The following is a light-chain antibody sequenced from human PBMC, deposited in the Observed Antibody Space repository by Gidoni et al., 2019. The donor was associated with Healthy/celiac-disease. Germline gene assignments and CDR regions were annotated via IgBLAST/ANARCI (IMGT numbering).Light chain of an antibody. J-gene: IGKJ1*01. CDR1: QSVSSY. CDR3: QQRSNWPPWT. Sequence: ELVFTHSPATLSLSQGERATLTCRASQSVSSYLAWYQQKPGQAPRLLIYDASNRANGTPARLSGSGSGTDFTLTISSLEHEDFAVYYCQQRSNWPPWTFGEGTKVEIK. V-gene: IGKV3-11*01. CDR2: DAS.